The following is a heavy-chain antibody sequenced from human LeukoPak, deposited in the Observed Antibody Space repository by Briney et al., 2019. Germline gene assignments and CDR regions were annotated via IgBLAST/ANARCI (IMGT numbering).Heavy chain of an antibody. CDR2: IKQDETEK. Sequence: PGGSLRLSCTASGFTFSNFWMGWVRQAPGKGLEWVANIKQDETEKFYLGSVKGRFTISRDNAKNSLYLQMNSLRVEDTGVYYCAKDHYWSIDYWGRGTLVTVSS. CDR1: GFTFSNFW. J-gene: IGHJ4*02. D-gene: IGHD3-3*01. CDR3: AKDHYWSIDY. V-gene: IGHV3-7*01.